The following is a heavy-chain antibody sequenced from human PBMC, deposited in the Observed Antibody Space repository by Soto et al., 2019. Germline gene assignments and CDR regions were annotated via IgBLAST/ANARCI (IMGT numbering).Heavy chain of an antibody. D-gene: IGHD2-2*01. V-gene: IGHV4-34*04. J-gene: IGHJ6*03. Sequence: QVQLQQWGAGLLKPSGTLSLTCGVSGGSLSDYYWSWIRQPPGKGLEWIGEINHSGSTNLNPSLKILATISVDMSKNQFSLTLSSVTAADTALYYCARPPIKYCSSISCSPDYNYYMDVWGTGTAVTVSS. CDR3: ARPPIKYCSSISCSPDYNYYMDV. CDR2: INHSGST. CDR1: GGSLSDYY.